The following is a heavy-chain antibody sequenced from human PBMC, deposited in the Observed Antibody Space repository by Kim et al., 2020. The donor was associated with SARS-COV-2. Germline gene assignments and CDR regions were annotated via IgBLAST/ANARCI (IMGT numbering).Heavy chain of an antibody. CDR3: AKDWEGGSGILLFDY. Sequence: GGSLRLSCAASGFTFDDYAMHWVRQAPGKGLEWVSLISGDGGSTYYADSVKGRFTISRDNSKNSLYLQMNSLRTEDTALYYCAKDWEGGSGILLFDYWGQGTLVTVSS. V-gene: IGHV3-43*02. D-gene: IGHD6-19*01. CDR2: ISGDGGST. CDR1: GFTFDDYA. J-gene: IGHJ4*02.